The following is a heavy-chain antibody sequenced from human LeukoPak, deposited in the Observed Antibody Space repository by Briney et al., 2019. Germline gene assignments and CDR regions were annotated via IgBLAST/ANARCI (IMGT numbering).Heavy chain of an antibody. CDR3: ARVFRPSLTVFIIRGAFDI. CDR2: IKQDGSEK. V-gene: IGHV3-7*01. D-gene: IGHD3-3*01. Sequence: GGSLRLSCAASGLTFSRYWMTWFRQAPGKGLEWVANIKQDGSEKYYVDSVKGRFTISRDNDKNSLYLQMNSLRVEDTAVYYCARVFRPSLTVFIIRGAFDIWGQGTMVTVSS. CDR1: GLTFSRYW. J-gene: IGHJ3*02.